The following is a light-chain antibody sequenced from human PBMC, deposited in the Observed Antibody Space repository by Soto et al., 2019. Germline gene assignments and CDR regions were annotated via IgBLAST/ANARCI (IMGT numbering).Light chain of an antibody. Sequence: DIVMTQSPLSLPVTPGEPASISCRSSQSLVHSNGYNYLDWYLQKPGQSPQLLNYLGSNRASGVPDRFSGSGSGTDFTLKISRVEAEDVGVYYCMQALQTPTFGQGTRLEIK. CDR2: LGS. J-gene: IGKJ5*01. V-gene: IGKV2-28*01. CDR3: MQALQTPT. CDR1: QSLVHSNGYNY.